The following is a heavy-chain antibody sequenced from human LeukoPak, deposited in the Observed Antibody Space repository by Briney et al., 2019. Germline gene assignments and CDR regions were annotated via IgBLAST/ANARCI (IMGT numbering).Heavy chain of an antibody. D-gene: IGHD5-12*01. CDR1: GGSISSDGYY. CDR2: IYYSGTT. J-gene: IGHJ4*02. Sequence: PSQTLSLTCTVSGGSISSDGYYWSWIRQHPGKGLEWIGYIYYSGTTYYNPSLKSRVSISVDTSQNQFSLRLTSATAADTAVYYCARSGYDQNYYFDYWGREPWSPSPQ. CDR3: ARSGYDQNYYFDY. V-gene: IGHV4-31*03.